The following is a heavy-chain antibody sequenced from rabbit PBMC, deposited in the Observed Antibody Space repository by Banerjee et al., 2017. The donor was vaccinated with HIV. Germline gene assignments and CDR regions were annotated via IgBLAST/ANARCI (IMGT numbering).Heavy chain of an antibody. CDR3: ARDYDSNNL. V-gene: IGHV1S45*01. J-gene: IGHJ4*01. CDR2: IDPVFGST. CDR1: GFSFSNSYY. Sequence: QEQLEESGGDLVKPEGSLTLTCTASGFSFSNSYYMSWVRQAPGKGLEWIGYIDPVFGSTYYASWVNGRFTISSHNAQNTLYLQLNSLTAADTATYFCARDYDSNNLWGPGTLVTVS. D-gene: IGHD5-1*01.